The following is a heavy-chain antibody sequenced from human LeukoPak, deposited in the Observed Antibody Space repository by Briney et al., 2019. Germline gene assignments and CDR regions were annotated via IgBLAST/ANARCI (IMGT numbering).Heavy chain of an antibody. V-gene: IGHV3-11*01. CDR1: GFTFSDYY. CDR3: AKDGYSVHWYFDL. D-gene: IGHD5-18*01. CDR2: ISGSGSTI. Sequence: GGSLRLSCAASGFTFSDYYMSWIRQAPGKGLEWVSYISGSGSTIYYADSAKGRFTISRDSAKNSLYLQMNSLRAEDTAVYYCAKDGYSVHWYFDLWGRGTLVTVSS. J-gene: IGHJ2*01.